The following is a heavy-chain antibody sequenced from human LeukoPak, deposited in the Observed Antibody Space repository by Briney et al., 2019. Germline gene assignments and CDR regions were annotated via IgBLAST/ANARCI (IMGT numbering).Heavy chain of an antibody. CDR2: ISAYNGNT. D-gene: IGHD6-6*01. Sequence: GASVKVSCKASGYTFTSYGISWVRQAPGQGLEWMGWISAYNGNTNYAQKLQGRVTITADESASTAYMELSSLRSEDTAVYYCARGGSTSADYYYYMDVWGKGTTVTVFS. CDR1: GYTFTSYG. J-gene: IGHJ6*03. V-gene: IGHV1-18*01. CDR3: ARGGSTSADYYYYMDV.